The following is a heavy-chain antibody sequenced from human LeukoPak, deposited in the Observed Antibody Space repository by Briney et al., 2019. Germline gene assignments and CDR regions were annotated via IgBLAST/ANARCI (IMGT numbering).Heavy chain of an antibody. V-gene: IGHV4-59*01. CDR3: ARTKRVDYFDF. CDR2: IYDSGTT. CDR1: GASISGYY. D-gene: IGHD2-15*01. Sequence: SETLSLICSVSGASISGYYWSWIRQPPGKGLEWIAYIYDSGTTDYNPSLKSRIAISVDMSKNQFSLKLSSVTAADSAVYYCARTKRVDYFDFWGQGTLVTVSS. J-gene: IGHJ4*02.